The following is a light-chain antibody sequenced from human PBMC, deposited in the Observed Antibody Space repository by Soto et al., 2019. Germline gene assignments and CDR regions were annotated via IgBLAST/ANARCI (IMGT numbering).Light chain of an antibody. V-gene: IGLV2-14*01. CDR2: EVS. CDR1: SSDVGGYNY. J-gene: IGLJ2*01. Sequence: QSALTKPASVSGSPGQSITISCTGTSSDVGGYNYVSWYQQHPGKAPKLMIYEVSNRPSGVSNRFSGSKSGNTASLTISGLQAEDEADYYCSSYTSSSTPVVFGGGTQLTVL. CDR3: SSYTSSSTPVV.